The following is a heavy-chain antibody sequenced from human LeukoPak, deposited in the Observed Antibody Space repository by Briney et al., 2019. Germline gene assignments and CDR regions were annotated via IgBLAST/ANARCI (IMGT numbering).Heavy chain of an antibody. J-gene: IGHJ3*02. CDR1: GFTFSSYA. CDR3: ARGSVVGGRDAFDI. CDR2: ISYDGSHE. D-gene: IGHD1-26*01. Sequence: GGSLRLSCAASGFTFSSYAIHWVRQAPGKGLEWVAVISYDGSHEYYGDSVKGRFTISRDNSKHTLYLQMNSLRAEDTAVYYCARGSVVGGRDAFDIWGQGTMVTVSS. V-gene: IGHV3-30-3*01.